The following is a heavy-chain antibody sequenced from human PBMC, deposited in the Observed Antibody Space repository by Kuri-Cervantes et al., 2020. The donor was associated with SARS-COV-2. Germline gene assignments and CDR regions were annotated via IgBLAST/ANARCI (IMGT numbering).Heavy chain of an antibody. CDR2: ISAYNGNT. J-gene: IGHJ4*02. Sequence: ASVKVSCKASGYTFTSYGISWVRQAPGQGLEWMGWISAYNGNTNYAQKLQGRVTITADESTSTAYMELSSLRSEDTAVYYCARASDPKLITYYFDYWGQGTLVTVSS. D-gene: IGHD4-23*01. CDR3: ARASDPKLITYYFDY. CDR1: GYTFTSYG. V-gene: IGHV1-18*04.